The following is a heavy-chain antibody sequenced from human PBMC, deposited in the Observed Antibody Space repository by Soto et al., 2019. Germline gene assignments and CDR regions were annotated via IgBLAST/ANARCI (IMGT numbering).Heavy chain of an antibody. J-gene: IGHJ4*02. CDR2: IYHSGRT. D-gene: IGHD6-13*01. CDR3: ARQPTIAAAGTH. CDR1: GGSISSSNW. V-gene: IGHV4-4*02. Sequence: SETLSLTCVVSGGSISSSNWWSWVRQPPGKGLEWIGEIYHSGRTNYNPSLKSRVTISLDKSKNQFSLKLSSVTAAETAMYYCARQPTIAAAGTHWGQGTLVTVSS.